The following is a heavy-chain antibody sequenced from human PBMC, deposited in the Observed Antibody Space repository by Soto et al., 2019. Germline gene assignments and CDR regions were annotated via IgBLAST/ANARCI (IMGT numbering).Heavy chain of an antibody. D-gene: IGHD2-8*02. J-gene: IGHJ4*02. CDR3: ARDKITGLFDY. V-gene: IGHV4-39*07. CDR2: INHSGSS. CDR1: GGSISSSSYY. Sequence: SETLSLTCTVSGGSISSSSYYWGWIRQPPGTGLEWIGEINHSGSSNYNPSLKSRVTISVDTSKNQFSLKLTSVTAADTAVYYCARDKITGLFDYWGQGTLVTVSS.